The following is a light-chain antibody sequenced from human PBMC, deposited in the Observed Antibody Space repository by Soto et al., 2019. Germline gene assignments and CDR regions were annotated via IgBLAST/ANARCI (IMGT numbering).Light chain of an antibody. CDR1: QSVSSS. CDR2: GAS. CDR3: QQYNNWLT. V-gene: IGKV3-15*01. Sequence: EIVMTQSPATLSVSPGERATLSCRASQSVSSSLAWYQQKPGQAPRLLIYGASTRATGIPARFSGSGSGTEVTLTISSLQSEDFAVYYCQQYNNWLTFGQGTKVEVK. J-gene: IGKJ1*01.